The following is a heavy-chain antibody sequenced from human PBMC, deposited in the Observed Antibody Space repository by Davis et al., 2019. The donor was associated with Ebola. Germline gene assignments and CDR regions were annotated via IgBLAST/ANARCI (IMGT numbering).Heavy chain of an antibody. Sequence: GGSLRLSCAASGFTVTRNDMSWVRQAPGKGLEWVSVVYSGGSTYYADSVKGRFTISRDNSKNTLYLQMNGLRVEDTAIYYCAKDNRNIWSEVWGQGTMVTVSS. CDR2: VYSGGST. J-gene: IGHJ3*01. D-gene: IGHD2/OR15-2a*01. CDR3: AKDNRNIWSEV. V-gene: IGHV3-53*01. CDR1: GFTVTRND.